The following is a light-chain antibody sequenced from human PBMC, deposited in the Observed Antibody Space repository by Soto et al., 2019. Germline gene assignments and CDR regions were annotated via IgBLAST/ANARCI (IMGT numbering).Light chain of an antibody. CDR2: GAS. J-gene: IGKJ2*01. V-gene: IGKV3-15*01. Sequence: EIVMTQSPATLSVSPGERATLSCRASQSVSSNLAWYQQKPGRAPRLLIYGASTRATGIPARFSGSGSGTEFTLTISSLQSEDFAIYYCLQYNNWPPRTFGQGTKLEIK. CDR1: QSVSSN. CDR3: LQYNNWPPRT.